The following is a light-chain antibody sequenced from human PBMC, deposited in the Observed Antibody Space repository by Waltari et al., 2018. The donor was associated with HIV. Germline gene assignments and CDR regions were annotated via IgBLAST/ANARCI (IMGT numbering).Light chain of an antibody. Sequence: AVTQPASVSGLPGQSTTISCTGGDRDFGLYNFVSWYQPHSGKPPKLLLYSVDSRASGVSDRFSGSMSGNTASLTISGLRAEDEAHYYCASFTGDNTVMFGGGTEVTVL. V-gene: IGLV2-14*03. J-gene: IGLJ3*02. CDR1: DRDFGLYNF. CDR2: SVD. CDR3: ASFTGDNTVM.